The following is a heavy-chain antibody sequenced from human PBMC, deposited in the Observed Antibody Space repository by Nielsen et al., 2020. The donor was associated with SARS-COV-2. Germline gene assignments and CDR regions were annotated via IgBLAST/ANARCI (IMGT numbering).Heavy chain of an antibody. CDR3: ARAQSVRYDYDY. V-gene: IGHV3-72*01. D-gene: IGHD1-1*01. CDR2: TRKKANSYNT. Sequence: GESLKIPCAASGFTFSEHYMDWVRQAPGEGLEWVGRTRKKANSYNTEYAASVKGRFTSTRDDLKNSLYLQMNSLKTEDTAVYYCARAQSVRYDYDYWGQGTLVTVSS. J-gene: IGHJ4*02. CDR1: GFTFSEHY.